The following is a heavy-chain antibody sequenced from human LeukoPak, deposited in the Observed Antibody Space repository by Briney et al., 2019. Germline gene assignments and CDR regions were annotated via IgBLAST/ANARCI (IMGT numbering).Heavy chain of an antibody. V-gene: IGHV4-59*01. Sequence: SETLSLTCTVSGVSLNTDYWSWIRPPPGKGLEWIAFVHYSGTTNYNPSLKSRVTISVDTSKSQLSLKLSSVTAADTAVYYCARGGASSKFFDYWGQGALVTVSS. D-gene: IGHD6-6*01. CDR1: GVSLNTDY. CDR3: ARGGASSKFFDY. CDR2: VHYSGTT. J-gene: IGHJ4*02.